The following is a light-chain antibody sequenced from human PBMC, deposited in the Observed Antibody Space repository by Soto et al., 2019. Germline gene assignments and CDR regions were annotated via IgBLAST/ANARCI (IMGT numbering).Light chain of an antibody. CDR1: QSVSSSY. CDR2: GAS. J-gene: IGKJ4*01. CDR3: QQYGSSPRDT. V-gene: IGKV3-20*01. Sequence: EIVLTQSPGTLSLSPGERATLSCRASQSVSSSYLAWYQQQPGQAPRLLIDGASSRATGIPDRLSGSGSGTDFTLTISRLEPEDFAVYDCQQYGSSPRDTFGGGTKVEIK.